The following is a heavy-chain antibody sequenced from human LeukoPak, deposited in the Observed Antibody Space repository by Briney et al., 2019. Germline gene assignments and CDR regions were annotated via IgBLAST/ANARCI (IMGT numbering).Heavy chain of an antibody. J-gene: IGHJ4*02. CDR1: GFTFSSYS. CDR2: ISSSSSYI. Sequence: GGSLRLSCAASGFTFSSYSMNWVRQAPGKGLEWVSSISSSSSYIYYADSVKGRFTISRDNAKNSLYLQMNSLRAEDTAVYYCARDREQLRYFDWSLDYWGQGTLVTVSS. D-gene: IGHD3-9*01. V-gene: IGHV3-21*06. CDR3: ARDREQLRYFDWSLDY.